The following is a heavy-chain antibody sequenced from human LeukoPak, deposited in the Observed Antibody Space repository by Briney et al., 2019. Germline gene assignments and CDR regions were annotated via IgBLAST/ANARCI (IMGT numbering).Heavy chain of an antibody. J-gene: IGHJ4*02. CDR3: ATERAGTSGYIVFDY. CDR1: GFTFSSYW. CDR2: ITNDGSKT. D-gene: IGHD5-12*01. Sequence: PGRSLRLSCAASGFTFSSYWMHWVRHAPGKGLVWVSRITNDGSKTTYTDSVKGRFTISRDNAKNMLYLQMNSLRAEDTAVYYCATERAGTSGYIVFDYWGQGTLVTVSS. V-gene: IGHV3-74*01.